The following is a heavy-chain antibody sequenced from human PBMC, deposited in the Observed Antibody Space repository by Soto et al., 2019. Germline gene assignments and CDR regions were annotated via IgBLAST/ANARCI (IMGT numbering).Heavy chain of an antibody. CDR1: GFTFSSYM. CDR2: LSYDGSNK. J-gene: IGHJ6*02. V-gene: IGHV3-30-3*01. CDR3: ARARYGMDV. Sequence: QVQLVESGGGVVQPGRSLRLSCAASGFTFSSYMILWVRQAPGKGLVWVAVLSYDGSNKYYADSVKGRFTISRDHSMSTLYLQMNSLTSADTAVYYCARARYGMDVWGHGTTVTVSS.